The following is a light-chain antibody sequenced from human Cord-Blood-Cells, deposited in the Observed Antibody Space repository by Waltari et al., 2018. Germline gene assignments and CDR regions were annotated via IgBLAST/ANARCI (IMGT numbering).Light chain of an antibody. CDR1: KFGCNN. CDR2: QDS. J-gene: IGLJ2*01. Sequence: SYELTQPPSVSVSPGQTASITCPGDKFGCNNACWYQQKPGQSPVLVIYQDSKRPSGIPERFSGSNSGNTATLTISGTQAMDEADYYCQAWDSSTVVFGGGTKLTVL. CDR3: QAWDSSTVV. V-gene: IGLV3-1*01.